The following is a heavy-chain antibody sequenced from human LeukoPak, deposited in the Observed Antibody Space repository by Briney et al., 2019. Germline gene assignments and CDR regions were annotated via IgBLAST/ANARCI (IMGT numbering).Heavy chain of an antibody. CDR3: ARDSTPLWQWLDYWYFDL. J-gene: IGHJ2*01. V-gene: IGHV1-69*13. CDR1: GGTFSSYA. D-gene: IGHD6-19*01. CDR2: IIPIFGTA. Sequence: ASVKVSCKASGGTFSSYAISWVRQAPGQGLEWMGGIIPIFGTANYAQKFQGRVTITADESTSTAYMELSSLRSEDTAVYYCARDSTPLWQWLDYWYFDLWGRGTLVTVSS.